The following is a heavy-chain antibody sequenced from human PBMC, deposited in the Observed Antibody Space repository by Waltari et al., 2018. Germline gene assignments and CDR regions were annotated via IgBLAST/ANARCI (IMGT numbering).Heavy chain of an antibody. V-gene: IGHV1-69*10. CDR3: ARGFAPEVESSNYDYYYYYYMDV. D-gene: IGHD4-4*01. J-gene: IGHJ6*03. CDR2: IIPILGIA. CDR1: GGTFSSYA. Sequence: QVQLVQSGAEVKKPGSSVKVSCKASGGTFSSYAISWVRQAPGQGLEWMGGIIPILGIANYAQKFQGRVTITADKSTSTAYMELSSLRSEDTAVYYCARGFAPEVESSNYDYYYYYYMDVWGKGTTVTVSS.